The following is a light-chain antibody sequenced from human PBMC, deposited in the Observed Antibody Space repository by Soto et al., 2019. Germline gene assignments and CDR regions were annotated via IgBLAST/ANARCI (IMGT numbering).Light chain of an antibody. J-gene: IGKJ1*01. CDR3: QQSYSRT. Sequence: DIQLTQSPPSLSASVGDRVSISCRASQSINNYLNWYQQKPGKAPKVLIFAASTLQSGVPSRFSGRGSGTDFTLTITSLQPEDFATYYCQQSYSRTFGQGTKVDI. V-gene: IGKV1-39*01. CDR2: AAS. CDR1: QSINNY.